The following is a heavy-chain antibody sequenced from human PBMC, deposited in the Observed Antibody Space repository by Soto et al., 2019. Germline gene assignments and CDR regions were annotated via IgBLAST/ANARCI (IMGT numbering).Heavy chain of an antibody. CDR2: VIPDSGNA. D-gene: IGHD2-21*02. CDR3: EVTTGY. CDR1: GYTFTDYD. V-gene: IGHV1-8*01. Sequence: QVQVVQSRAEVKKPGTSVKISCKTSGYTFTDYDINWVRQATGQGLEWMGWVIPDSGNAGYAQKFQGRVTMTSDASISTVYMKLSNLKSEDTAVYYCEVTTGYWGQGTTVTVSS. J-gene: IGHJ4*02.